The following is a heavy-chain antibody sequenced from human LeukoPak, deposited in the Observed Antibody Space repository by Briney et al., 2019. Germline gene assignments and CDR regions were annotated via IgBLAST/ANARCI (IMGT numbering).Heavy chain of an antibody. CDR2: IYPGDSDT. J-gene: IGHJ3*02. Sequence: GESLKISCKGSGYSFISYWIGWVGQMPGKGLEWMGIIYPGDSDTRYSPSFQGQVTISADKSISTAYLQWSSLKASDTAMYYCASQDSSGYYWTPSYAFDIWGQGTMVTVSS. V-gene: IGHV5-51*01. CDR3: ASQDSSGYYWTPSYAFDI. D-gene: IGHD3-22*01. CDR1: GYSFISYW.